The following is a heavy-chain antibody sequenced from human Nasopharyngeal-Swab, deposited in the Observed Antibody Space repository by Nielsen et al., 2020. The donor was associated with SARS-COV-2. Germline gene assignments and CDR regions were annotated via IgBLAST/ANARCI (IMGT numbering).Heavy chain of an antibody. Sequence: VRQAPGKGLEWVSAISGSGGSTYYADSVKGRFTISRDNSKNTLYLQMNSLSAEDTAVYYCAKEGLEDGGAFDIWGQGTMVTVSS. D-gene: IGHD3-16*01. V-gene: IGHV3-23*01. CDR2: ISGSGGST. J-gene: IGHJ3*02. CDR3: AKEGLEDGGAFDI.